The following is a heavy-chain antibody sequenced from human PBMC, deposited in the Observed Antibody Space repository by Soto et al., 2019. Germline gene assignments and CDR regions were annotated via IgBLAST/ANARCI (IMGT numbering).Heavy chain of an antibody. CDR1: GGFISSYY. CDR3: ARHGALAPGVVRGVRDAFDI. CDR2: IYYSGST. Sequence: SETLSVTCTVSGGFISSYYWSWSRQPPGKGLEWIGYIYYSGSTNYNPSLKSRVTISVDTSKNQFSLKLSSVTAADTAVYYCARHGALAPGVVRGVRDAFDIWGQGTMVT. J-gene: IGHJ3*02. V-gene: IGHV4-59*08. D-gene: IGHD3-10*01.